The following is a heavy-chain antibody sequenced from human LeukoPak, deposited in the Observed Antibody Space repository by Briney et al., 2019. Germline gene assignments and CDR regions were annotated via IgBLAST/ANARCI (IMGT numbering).Heavy chain of an antibody. CDR1: GFSFSGYW. D-gene: IGHD3-16*01. CDR3: ARVRGGYYMDV. J-gene: IGHJ6*03. V-gene: IGHV3-74*01. CDR2: INSGGSST. Sequence: GGSLRLSCAASGFSFSGYWMSWVRHAPGKGLGWVSHINSGGSSTTYADSVKGRFTISRDNAKNTLYVQMNSLRDEDTAVYFCARVRGGYYMDVWGKGTSVTVSS.